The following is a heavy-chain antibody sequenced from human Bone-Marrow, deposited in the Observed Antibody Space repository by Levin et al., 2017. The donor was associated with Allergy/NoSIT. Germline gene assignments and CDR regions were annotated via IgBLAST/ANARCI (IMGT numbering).Heavy chain of an antibody. Sequence: SQTLSLTCAVYGGSFSGYYWSWIRQPPGKGLEWIGEINHSGSTNYNPSLKSRVTISVDTSKNQFSLKLSSVTAADTAVYYCARGSVVPAATVYNWFDPWGQGTLVTVSS. CDR2: INHSGST. CDR1: GGSFSGYY. J-gene: IGHJ5*02. D-gene: IGHD2-2*01. CDR3: ARGSVVPAATVYNWFDP. V-gene: IGHV4-34*01.